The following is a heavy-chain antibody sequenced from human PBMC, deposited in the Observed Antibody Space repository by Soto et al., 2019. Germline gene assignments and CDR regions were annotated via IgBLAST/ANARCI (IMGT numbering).Heavy chain of an antibody. Sequence: LRLSCATSGFTFNTYGMAWVRQAPGKGLAWVSAILGTGDRVSYVDSVKGRFTISRDNSKNTLYPQMNSLRADDTAIYYCAKYFNTGTSSTYDSWGQGTLVTVSS. V-gene: IGHV3-23*01. CDR2: ILGTGDRV. J-gene: IGHJ4*02. CDR1: GFTFNTYG. CDR3: AKYFNTGTSSTYDS. D-gene: IGHD1-7*01.